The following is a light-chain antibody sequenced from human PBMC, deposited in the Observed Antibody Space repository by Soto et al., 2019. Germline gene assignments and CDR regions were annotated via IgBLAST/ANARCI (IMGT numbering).Light chain of an antibody. Sequence: EIVLTQSPGTLSLSPGERGTLYCRASQHVTTNYLTWYQQRLGQAPRLLIYGASKRATGIPDRFSGSGSGTDLTLSITRLEPEDLAVYYCQQNGSSPLSFGGGTRVEIK. CDR3: QQNGSSPLS. J-gene: IGKJ4*01. CDR2: GAS. CDR1: QHVTTNY. V-gene: IGKV3-20*01.